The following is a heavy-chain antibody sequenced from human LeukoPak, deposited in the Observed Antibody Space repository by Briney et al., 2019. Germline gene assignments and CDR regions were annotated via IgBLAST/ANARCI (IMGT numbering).Heavy chain of an antibody. J-gene: IGHJ4*02. CDR3: AKGTTVTSNFDH. CDR1: GFTFSNYA. CDR2: ITGSAGTT. Sequence: PGGSLRLSCVASGFTFSNYAMSWVRQAPGKGLEWVSAITGSAGTTYYADSVKGRFTISRDNSKNTLYLQMNSLSAEDTAVYYCAKGTTVTSNFDHWGQGTLVTVSS. D-gene: IGHD4-17*01. V-gene: IGHV3-23*01.